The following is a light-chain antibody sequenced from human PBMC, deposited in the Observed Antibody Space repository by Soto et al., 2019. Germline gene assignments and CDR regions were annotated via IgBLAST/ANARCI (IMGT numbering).Light chain of an antibody. Sequence: NFMLTQPHSVSESPGKTVTISCTRSGGSIANNYVQWYQQRPGSAPTPVIFQDNERPSGVPDRFSGSIDSSSNSASLTISGLRTEDEADYYCHSYDSSAHWVLGGGTKLTVL. CDR1: GGSIANNY. CDR2: QDN. J-gene: IGLJ3*02. V-gene: IGLV6-57*04. CDR3: HSYDSSAHWV.